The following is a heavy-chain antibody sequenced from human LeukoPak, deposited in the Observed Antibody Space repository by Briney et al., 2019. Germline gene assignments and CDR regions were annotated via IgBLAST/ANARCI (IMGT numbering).Heavy chain of an antibody. Sequence: SETLSLTCTVSGGSISSYYWSWIRQPPGKGLEWIGYIYYSGSTNYNPSLKSRVTISVDTSKNQFSLKLSSVTAADTAVYYCARLLYFSPRIKYFRHWGQGTLVTVSS. V-gene: IGHV4-59*01. CDR3: ARLLYFSPRIKYFRH. D-gene: IGHD2/OR15-2a*01. J-gene: IGHJ1*01. CDR1: GGSISSYY. CDR2: IYYSGST.